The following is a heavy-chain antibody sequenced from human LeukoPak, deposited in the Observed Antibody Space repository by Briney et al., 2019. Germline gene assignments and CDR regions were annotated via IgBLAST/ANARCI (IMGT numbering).Heavy chain of an antibody. V-gene: IGHV1-69*01. CDR3: ARAGGPMVRGVIYFDY. CDR2: IIPIFGTA. CDR1: GGTFSSYA. Sequence: GASVKVSCKASGGTFSSYAISWVRQAPGQGLEWMGGIIPIFGTANYAQKFQGRVTITADESTSTAHMELSSLRSEDTAVYYCARAGGPMVRGVIYFDYWGQGTLVTVSS. J-gene: IGHJ4*02. D-gene: IGHD3-10*01.